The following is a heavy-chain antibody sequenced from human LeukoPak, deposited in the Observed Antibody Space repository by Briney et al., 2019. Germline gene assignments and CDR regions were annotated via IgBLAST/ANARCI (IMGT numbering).Heavy chain of an antibody. Sequence: KLGASLQISCKGSGYSFNSYWIGWVRQMPGKGLEWMGIIFPSDSDTRYSPSFQGQVTISADKSISTAYLQWSSLKASDTAMYYCARHRLLNYPMDYWGQGTLVTVSS. CDR2: IFPSDSDT. J-gene: IGHJ4*02. CDR1: GYSFNSYW. V-gene: IGHV5-51*01. D-gene: IGHD4-11*01. CDR3: ARHRLLNYPMDY.